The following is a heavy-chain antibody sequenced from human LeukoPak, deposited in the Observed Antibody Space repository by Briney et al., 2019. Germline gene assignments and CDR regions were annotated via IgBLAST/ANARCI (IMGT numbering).Heavy chain of an antibody. CDR2: IYSGGST. V-gene: IGHV3-66*01. CDR1: GFTVSSNY. Sequence: GGSLRLSCAASGFTVSSNYMMWVRQAPGQGLEWVSVIYSGGSTHYADSVKGRFTISRDNSKNTVYLQMNSLRAEDTAVYYCVKAGYCSGGSCPVYFDYWGQGTLVTVSS. J-gene: IGHJ4*02. D-gene: IGHD2-15*01. CDR3: VKAGYCSGGSCPVYFDY.